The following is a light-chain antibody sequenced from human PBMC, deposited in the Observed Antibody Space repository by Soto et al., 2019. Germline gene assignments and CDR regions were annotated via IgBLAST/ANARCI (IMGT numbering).Light chain of an antibody. CDR2: DAS. CDR3: QQRSNWPGT. Sequence: EIVLTQSPATLSLSPGERATLSCMASQSVSSSYLAWYQQKPGQAPRLLIYDASNRATGIPARFGGSGSGTDFTLTINSLEPEDFAVYYCQQRSNWPGTVGPGTKVEIK. V-gene: IGKV3-11*01. J-gene: IGKJ3*01. CDR1: QSVSSSY.